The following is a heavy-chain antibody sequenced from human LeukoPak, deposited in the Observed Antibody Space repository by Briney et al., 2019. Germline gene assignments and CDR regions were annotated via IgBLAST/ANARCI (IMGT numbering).Heavy chain of an antibody. Sequence: PGGSLRLSCAASGFTFSRFWMSWVRQAPGKGLEWVANIKQDGSEKYYVGSVKGRFIISRDNAKNSLYLQMNSLRAEDTAVYYCARDLVWNYGAEGSEVDYWGQGTLVTVSS. CDR1: GFTFSRFW. J-gene: IGHJ4*02. V-gene: IGHV3-7*01. CDR3: ARDLVWNYGAEGSEVDY. D-gene: IGHD1-7*01. CDR2: IKQDGSEK.